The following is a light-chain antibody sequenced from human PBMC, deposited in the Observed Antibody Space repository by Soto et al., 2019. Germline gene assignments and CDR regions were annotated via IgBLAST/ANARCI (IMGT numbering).Light chain of an antibody. CDR2: KAS. V-gene: IGKV1-5*03. CDR3: LSYDSYSYT. CDR1: QNIDIS. J-gene: IGKJ2*01. Sequence: DIQMTQSPFTLSSSVGDRVTITCRASQNIDISFAWYQQKPGKAPNLLIYKASILESGVSSRFSGSGSGTEFTLTISSLQPDDLATYFCLSYDSYSYTFGQGTNLQIK.